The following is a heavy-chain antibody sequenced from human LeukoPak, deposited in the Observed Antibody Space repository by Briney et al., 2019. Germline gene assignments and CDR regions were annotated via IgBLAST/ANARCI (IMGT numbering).Heavy chain of an antibody. J-gene: IGHJ4*02. CDR3: GRDSGGLGTIDY. V-gene: IGHV3-49*03. D-gene: IGHD2-15*01. Sequence: GGSLRLSCPASGFTFGDYAMSWFRQAPGKGLEWVAFIRSKAYGGTTEYAASVKGRFTISRDDSKSIAYLQMNSLKTDDTAVYYCGRDSGGLGTIDYWGQGTLGTVSS. CDR1: GFTFGDYA. CDR2: IRSKAYGGTT.